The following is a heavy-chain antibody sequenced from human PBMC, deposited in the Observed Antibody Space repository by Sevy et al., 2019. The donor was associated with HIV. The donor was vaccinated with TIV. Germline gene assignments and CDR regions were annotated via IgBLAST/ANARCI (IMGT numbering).Heavy chain of an antibody. J-gene: IGHJ6*02. V-gene: IGHV3-74*01. CDR3: AVEMATIAAYYGMDV. CDR1: GFTFSSYW. CDR2: INSVGSST. Sequence: GESLKISCAASGFTFSSYWMHWVRQAPGKGLVWVSRINSVGSSTSYADSVKGRFTISRDNAKNTLYLQMNSLRADETAVYYCAVEMATIAAYYGMDVWGQGTTVTVSS. D-gene: IGHD5-12*01.